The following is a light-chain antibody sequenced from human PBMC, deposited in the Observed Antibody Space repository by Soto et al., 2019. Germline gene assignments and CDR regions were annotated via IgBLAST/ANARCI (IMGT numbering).Light chain of an antibody. CDR1: SSDVGAFNY. V-gene: IGLV2-14*03. CDR3: NSYTSNNTYV. Sequence: VLTQPASVSGSPGQAITISCSGTSSDVGAFNYVSWYQQHPGKAPKLMIYDVSNRPSGVSNRFSGSKSGNTASLTISGXRAEDEADYYCNSYTSNNTYVFGTGTKVTV. J-gene: IGLJ1*01. CDR2: DVS.